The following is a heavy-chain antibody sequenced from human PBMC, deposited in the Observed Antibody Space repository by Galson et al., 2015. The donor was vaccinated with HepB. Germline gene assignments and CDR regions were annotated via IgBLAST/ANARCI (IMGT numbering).Heavy chain of an antibody. CDR2: ISYDGSNK. CDR3: ASYDFPGGY. D-gene: IGHD3-3*01. CDR1: GFTFSSYA. V-gene: IGHV3-30-3*01. Sequence: SCKASGFTFSSYAMHWVRQAPGKGLEWVAVISYDGSNKYYADSVKGRFTISRDNSKNTLYLQMNSLRAEDTAVYYCASYDFPGGYWGQGTLVTVSS. J-gene: IGHJ4*02.